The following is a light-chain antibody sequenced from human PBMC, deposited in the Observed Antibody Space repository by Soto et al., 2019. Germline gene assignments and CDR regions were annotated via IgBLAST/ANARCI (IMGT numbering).Light chain of an antibody. CDR1: SRDIGTSNL. V-gene: IGLV2-23*02. Sequence: QSVLTQPASVSGSPGQSITISCTGTSRDIGTSNLVSWYQQYPGKAPKLMIYEVTKRPSGISYRFSGSKSGNTASLTISGLQPEDEADYSCYSFTGTSTSLFVFGTGTKVTVL. CDR3: YSFTGTSTSLFV. CDR2: EVT. J-gene: IGLJ1*01.